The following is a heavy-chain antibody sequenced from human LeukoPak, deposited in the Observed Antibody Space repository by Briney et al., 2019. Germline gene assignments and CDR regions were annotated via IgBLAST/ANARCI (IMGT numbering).Heavy chain of an antibody. J-gene: IGHJ3*02. V-gene: IGHV3-9*01. CDR1: GFTFDDYA. CDR3: AKDIRGSGWNWGAFDI. D-gene: IGHD6-19*01. CDR2: ISWNSGSI. Sequence: GGSLRLSCAASGFTFDDYAMHWVRQAPGKGLEWVSGISWNSGSIGYADSVKGRFTISRDNAKNSLYLQTNSLRAEDTALYYCAKDIRGSGWNWGAFDIWGQGTMVTVSS.